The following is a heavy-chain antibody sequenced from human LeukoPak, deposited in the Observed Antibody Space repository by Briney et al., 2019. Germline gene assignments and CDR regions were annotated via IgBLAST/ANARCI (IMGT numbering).Heavy chain of an antibody. V-gene: IGHV3-53*01. CDR2: IYSDDRI. J-gene: IGHJ4*02. CDR3: ASHYYDSRGYFYFDF. Sequence: GGSLRLSCAASGLTVSSSYMSWVRQAPGKGLEWVSIIYSDDRIFYADSLKGRFTISRDNSKNTLYLQMNSLRAEDTAVYYCASHYYDSRGYFYFDFWGQGTLVTASS. CDR1: GLTVSSSY. D-gene: IGHD3-22*01.